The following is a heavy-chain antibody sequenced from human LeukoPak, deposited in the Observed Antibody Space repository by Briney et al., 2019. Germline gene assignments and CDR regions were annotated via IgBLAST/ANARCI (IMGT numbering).Heavy chain of an antibody. V-gene: IGHV4-39*01. J-gene: IGHJ6*02. CDR1: GASISSSSFF. CDR2: IFYSGST. CDR3: ARPATMVRGVIKDYGLDI. Sequence: ASETLSLTCTVSGASISSSSFFWGWIRQPPGKGLEWIGSIFYSGSTYYNPSLKSRATISVDTSKIQFSLKLSSVTAADTAVYFCARPATMVRGVIKDYGLDIWGQGTTVTVSS. D-gene: IGHD3-10*01.